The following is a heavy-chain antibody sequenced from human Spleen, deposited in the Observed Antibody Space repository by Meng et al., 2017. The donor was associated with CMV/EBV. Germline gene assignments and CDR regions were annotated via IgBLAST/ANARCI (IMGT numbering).Heavy chain of an antibody. Sequence: SETLSLTCTVSGGSISSSSYYWGWIRQPPGNRLEWIASMYYSGSTYYNPSVKSRVTISVDTSKNQFSLKLTSVTAADTAVYFCARAYNWNYDYFDYWGQGTVVTSPQ. CDR3: ARAYNWNYDYFDY. V-gene: IGHV4-39*07. CDR2: MYYSGST. CDR1: GGSISSSSYY. J-gene: IGHJ4*02. D-gene: IGHD1-7*01.